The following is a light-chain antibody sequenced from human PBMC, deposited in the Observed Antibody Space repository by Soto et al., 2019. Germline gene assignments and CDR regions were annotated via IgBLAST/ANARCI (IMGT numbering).Light chain of an antibody. V-gene: IGKV3-11*01. CDR3: QQRTDWSWT. CDR2: DAS. J-gene: IGKJ1*01. Sequence: EFVLTQSPATLSLSPGERATLSCRASQSISRYLGWYQQKPGQAPRLLIYDASNRATGIPARFSGSGSGTDFTLTISSLEPEDFAVYYCQQRTDWSWTFGQGTKVEIK. CDR1: QSISRY.